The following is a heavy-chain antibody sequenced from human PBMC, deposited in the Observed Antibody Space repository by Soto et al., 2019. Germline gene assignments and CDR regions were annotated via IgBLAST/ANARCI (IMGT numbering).Heavy chain of an antibody. CDR1: GGSFSGYY. CDR3: ARSSRIAVAGYSDY. V-gene: IGHV4-34*01. CDR2: INHSGST. D-gene: IGHD6-19*01. J-gene: IGHJ4*02. Sequence: QVQLQQWGAGLLKPSETLSLTCAVYGGSFSGYYWSWIRQPPGKGLEWIGEINHSGSTDYNPSLKSRVTISVDTSKNQFSLQLSSVTAADTAVYYCARSSRIAVAGYSDYWGQGTLVTVSS.